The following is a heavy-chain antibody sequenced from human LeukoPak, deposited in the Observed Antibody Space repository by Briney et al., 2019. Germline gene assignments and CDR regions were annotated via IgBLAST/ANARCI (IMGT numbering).Heavy chain of an antibody. CDR1: GFTFPSYS. J-gene: IGHJ4*02. V-gene: IGHV3-21*01. D-gene: IGHD1-26*01. CDR2: ISSSSSYI. CDR3: ARDNSGSYFDY. Sequence: GGSLRTSPAHPGFTFPSYSINWGRQAPRKGRDWVSSISSSSSYIYYADSVKGRFTISRDNAKNSLYLQMNSLRAEDTAVYYCARDNSGSYFDYWGQGTLVTVSS.